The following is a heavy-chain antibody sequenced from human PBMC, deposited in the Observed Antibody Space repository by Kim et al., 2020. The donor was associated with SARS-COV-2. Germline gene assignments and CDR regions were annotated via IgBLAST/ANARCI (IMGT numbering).Heavy chain of an antibody. V-gene: IGHV4-59*01. Sequence: SDTLSLTCTVSGGSISSYYWSWIRQPPGKGLEWIGYIYYSGSTNYNPSLKSRVTISVDTSNNQFSLKLSSVTAADTAVYYCARSGYCSGGSCYYYYYYG. CDR2: IYYSGST. CDR1: GGSISSYY. D-gene: IGHD2-15*01. CDR3: ARSGYCSGGSCYYYYYYG. J-gene: IGHJ6*01.